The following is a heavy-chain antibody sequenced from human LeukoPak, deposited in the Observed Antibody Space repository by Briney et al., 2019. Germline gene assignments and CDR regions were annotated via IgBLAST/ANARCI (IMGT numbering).Heavy chain of an antibody. V-gene: IGHV1-18*01. D-gene: IGHD6-19*01. Sequence: ASVKVSCKTADYNFPSYSFGWVRQAPGQGLEWMGWISAYNDNTQLAQKFQDRVTTTRDTSATTAYMELRSLRSDDTAIYYCARARLAVTGTMWLDPWGQGTLVTVSS. CDR3: ARARLAVTGTMWLDP. CDR2: ISAYNDNT. J-gene: IGHJ5*02. CDR1: DYNFPSYS.